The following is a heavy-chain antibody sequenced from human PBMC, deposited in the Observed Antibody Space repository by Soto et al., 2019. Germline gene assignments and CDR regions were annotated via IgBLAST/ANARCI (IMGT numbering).Heavy chain of an antibody. CDR2: ISYDGSNK. J-gene: IGHJ4*02. Sequence: PGGSQRLSCAASGFTFSSYGRHWVRQAPGKGLEWVAVISYDGSNKYYADSVKGRFTISRDNSKNTLYLQMNSLRAEDTAVYYCARYGMTTVTTFLEWALYYWGQGTLVTVSS. CDR1: GFTFSSYG. CDR3: ARYGMTTVTTFLEWALYY. V-gene: IGHV3-30*03. D-gene: IGHD4-17*01.